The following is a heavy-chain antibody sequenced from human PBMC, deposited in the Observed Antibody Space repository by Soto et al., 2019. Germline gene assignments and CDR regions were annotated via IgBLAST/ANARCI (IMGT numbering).Heavy chain of an antibody. CDR3: ANPDYSSSWYYFDY. Sequence: EVQLLESGGGLAQPGGSLRLSCAASGFTFSSYAMSWVRQAPGKGLEWVSAISGSGGSTYYADSVKGRFTISRDNSKNTLYLQMNSLRAEDTAVYYCANPDYSSSWYYFDYWGQGTLVTVSS. D-gene: IGHD6-13*01. J-gene: IGHJ4*02. CDR2: ISGSGGST. CDR1: GFTFSSYA. V-gene: IGHV3-23*01.